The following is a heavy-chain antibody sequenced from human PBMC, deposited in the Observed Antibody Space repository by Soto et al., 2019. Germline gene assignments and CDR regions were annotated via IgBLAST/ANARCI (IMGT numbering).Heavy chain of an antibody. V-gene: IGHV3-30*18. D-gene: IGHD5-12*01. J-gene: IGHJ5*02. CDR2: ISYDGSNN. CDR1: GFTFSSYG. CDR3: AKARGDGYNRDNWFDP. Sequence: QVKLVASGGGVVQPGRSLRLSCAASGFTFSSYGMHWVRQAPGKGLEWVEIISYDGSNNYYADSVKGRFTISRDNSKNTLYRQMNSLRAEDTAVSYCAKARGDGYNRDNWFDPWGKGTLVTVSS.